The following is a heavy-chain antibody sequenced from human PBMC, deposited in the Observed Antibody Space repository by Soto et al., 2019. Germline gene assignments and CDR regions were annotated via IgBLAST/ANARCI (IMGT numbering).Heavy chain of an antibody. CDR2: ISAYNGNT. CDR1: GYTFTSYG. Sequence: ASVKVSCKASGYTFTSYGISWVRQAPGQGLAWMGWISAYNGNTNYAQKLQGRVTMTTDTSTSTAYMELRSLRSDDTAVYYCARDGRQGYYSTYYYYYYMDVWGKGTTVTVSS. V-gene: IGHV1-18*01. CDR3: ARDGRQGYYSTYYYYYYMDV. J-gene: IGHJ6*03. D-gene: IGHD4-4*01.